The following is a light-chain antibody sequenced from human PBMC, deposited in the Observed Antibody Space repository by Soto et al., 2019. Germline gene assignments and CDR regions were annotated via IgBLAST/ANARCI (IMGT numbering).Light chain of an antibody. CDR1: TSNLGSNS. V-gene: IGLV1-44*01. CDR2: GNN. Sequence: QSVLTQSPSASGTPGQRITISCSGSTSNLGSNSVNWYQQLPGTAPKVVIYGNNQRPSGVPDRFSGSKSGTSASLAISGLQSEDEADYYCQSYDNSLSRVVFGGGTKLTVL. CDR3: QSYDNSLSRVV. J-gene: IGLJ3*02.